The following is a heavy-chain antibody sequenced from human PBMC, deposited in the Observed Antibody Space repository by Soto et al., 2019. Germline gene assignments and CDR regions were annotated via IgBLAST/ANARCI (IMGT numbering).Heavy chain of an antibody. D-gene: IGHD6-13*01. CDR1: GFTFSAYA. Sequence: GGSLRLSCAASGFTFSAYAMNWVRQAPGKGLEWVSAMSGSGGSIYYADSVKGRFTMSRDNSKNTLYLQMDNLRAEDTALYYCAKEKGSSSTWKGNYFDYWGQGTLVTVSS. J-gene: IGHJ4*02. CDR3: AKEKGSSSTWKGNYFDY. CDR2: MSGSGGSI. V-gene: IGHV3-23*01.